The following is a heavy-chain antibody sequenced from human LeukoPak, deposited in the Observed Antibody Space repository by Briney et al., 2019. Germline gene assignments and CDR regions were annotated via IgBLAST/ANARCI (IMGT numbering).Heavy chain of an antibody. D-gene: IGHD3-16*02. J-gene: IGHJ4*02. CDR2: INSDGSST. Sequence: PGGSLRLSCAASGSTFSSYWMHWVRQAPGKGLVWVSRINSDGSSTSYADSVKGRFTISRDNAKNTLYLQMNSLRAEDTAVYYCARVGQDYVWGSYRYAGFDYWGQGTLVTVSS. CDR3: ARVGQDYVWGSYRYAGFDY. V-gene: IGHV3-74*01. CDR1: GSTFSSYW.